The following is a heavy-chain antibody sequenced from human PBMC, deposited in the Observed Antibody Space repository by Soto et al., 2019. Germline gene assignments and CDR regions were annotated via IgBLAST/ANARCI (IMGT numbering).Heavy chain of an antibody. V-gene: IGHV3-66*01. J-gene: IGHJ5*02. CDR2: IYSGGST. D-gene: IGHD2-15*01. Sequence: EVPLVESGGGLVQPGGSLRLSCAASGFTVSSNSMSWVRQAPGKGLEWVSVIYSGGSTYFADSVKDRFSISRDNSKNTLHLQMNSLRAEDTAVYYCAREGRPWGQGTLVTVSS. CDR3: AREGRP. CDR1: GFTVSSNS.